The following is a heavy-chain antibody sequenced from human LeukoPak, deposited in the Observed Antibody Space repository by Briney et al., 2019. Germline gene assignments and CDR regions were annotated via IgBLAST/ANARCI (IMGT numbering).Heavy chain of an antibody. J-gene: IGHJ4*02. Sequence: SVKVSCKASGGTFSSYALSWVRQAPGQGLEWMGGIIPIFGTANYAQKFQGRVTITTDESTSTAYMKLSSLRSEDTAVYYWARDSGRYDYFDYWGQGTLVTVSS. CDR1: GGTFSSYA. V-gene: IGHV1-69*05. CDR3: ARDSGRYDYFDY. CDR2: IIPIFGTA. D-gene: IGHD3-10*01.